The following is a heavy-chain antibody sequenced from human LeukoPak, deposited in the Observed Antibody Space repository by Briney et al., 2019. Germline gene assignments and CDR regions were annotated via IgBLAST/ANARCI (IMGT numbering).Heavy chain of an antibody. D-gene: IGHD2-15*01. CDR1: GYTLTELS. J-gene: IGHJ4*02. CDR3: ATDPRTQNVVVVAAG. CDR2: FDPEDGET. Sequence: GASLKVSCKVSGYTLTELSMHWVRQAPGKGLEWMGGFDPEDGETIYAQKFQGRVTMTEDTSTDTAYMELSSLRSEDTAVYYCATDPRTQNVVVVAAGWGQGTLVTVSS. V-gene: IGHV1-24*01.